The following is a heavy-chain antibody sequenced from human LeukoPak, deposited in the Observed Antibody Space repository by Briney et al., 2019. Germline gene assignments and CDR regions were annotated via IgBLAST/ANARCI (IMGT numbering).Heavy chain of an antibody. CDR1: GGSISSYY. Sequence: SETLSLTCTVSGGSISSYYWSWIRQPPGKGLEWIGYIYYSGSTNYNPSLKSRVTISVDTSRNQFSLKLSSVTAADTAVYYCAREGSLAWDWFDPWGQGTLVTVSS. CDR3: AREGSLAWDWFDP. D-gene: IGHD1-26*01. V-gene: IGHV4-59*01. J-gene: IGHJ5*02. CDR2: IYYSGST.